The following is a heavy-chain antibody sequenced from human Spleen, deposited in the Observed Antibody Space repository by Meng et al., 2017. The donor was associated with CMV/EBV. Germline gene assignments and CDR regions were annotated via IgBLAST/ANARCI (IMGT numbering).Heavy chain of an antibody. CDR2: IYHSGST. J-gene: IGHJ3*02. CDR3: ARAGYCSSTSCYIFGAFDI. V-gene: IGHV4-38-2*02. D-gene: IGHD2-2*02. Sequence: SETLSLTCTVSGYSISSGYYWGWIRQPPGKGLEWIGSIYHSGSTYYNPSLKSRVTISVDTSKNQFSLKLSSVTAADTAVYYCARAGYCSSTSCYIFGAFDIWGQGTMVTVSS. CDR1: GYSISSGYY.